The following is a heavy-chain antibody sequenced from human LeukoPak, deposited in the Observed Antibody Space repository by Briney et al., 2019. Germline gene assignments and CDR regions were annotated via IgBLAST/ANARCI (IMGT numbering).Heavy chain of an antibody. CDR2: ISPNSGGT. CDR1: GYTFTGYY. Sequence: ASVKVSCKASGYTFTGYYLHWVRQAPGQGLERMGWISPNSGGTNSAQKFQGRVTLTRDMSISTVYMELRSLTSDDTAIFYCARGRSGSYYEAFYFDYWGQGTLVTVSS. J-gene: IGHJ4*02. CDR3: ARGRSGSYYEAFYFDY. D-gene: IGHD3-10*01. V-gene: IGHV1-2*02.